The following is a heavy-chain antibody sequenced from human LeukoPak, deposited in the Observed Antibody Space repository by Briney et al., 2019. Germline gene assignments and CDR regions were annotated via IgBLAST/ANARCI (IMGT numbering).Heavy chain of an antibody. CDR1: GFTLRSYA. CDR2: ISSSGSTI. V-gene: IGHV3-11*04. CDR3: ARDKPYYYMDV. J-gene: IGHJ6*03. Sequence: KSGGSLRLSCAASGFTLRSYAMSWIRQAPGKGLEWVSYISSSGSTIYYADSVKGRFTISRDNAKNSLYLQMNGLRAEDTAVYYCARDKPYYYMDVWGKGTTVTVSS.